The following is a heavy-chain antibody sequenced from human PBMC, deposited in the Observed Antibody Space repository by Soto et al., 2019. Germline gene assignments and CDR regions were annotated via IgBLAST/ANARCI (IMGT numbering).Heavy chain of an antibody. CDR2: TYYRSKWYD. V-gene: IGHV6-1*01. Sequence: QVQLQQSGPGLVKPSQTLSLTCAISGDSVSSKSAAWNWIRQSPSRGLEWPRRTYYRSKWYDDYALSEKSRITIKPDTSKNEFSLHLKSVTPDDTAVYYCARDGSYDTITLDHWGQGSLVTVSS. J-gene: IGHJ4*02. D-gene: IGHD1-26*01. CDR1: GDSVSSKSAA. CDR3: ARDGSYDTITLDH.